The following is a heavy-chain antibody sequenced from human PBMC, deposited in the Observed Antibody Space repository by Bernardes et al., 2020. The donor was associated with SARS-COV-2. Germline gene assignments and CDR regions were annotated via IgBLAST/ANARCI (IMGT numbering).Heavy chain of an antibody. D-gene: IGHD2-15*01. CDR2: ISAYNGYT. CDR3: ARGLISDCSGGRCYPDYGDYFDY. CDR1: GYTFTAYV. Sequence: ASVKVSCKTSGYTFTAYVIIWVRQAPGQGLESMGWISAYNGYTNYAEKFQGRLTMTTDTSTSTAYMELRSLRSDDTAVYYCARGLISDCSGGRCYPDYGDYFDYWGQGTLLTVSS. J-gene: IGHJ4*02. V-gene: IGHV1-18*01.